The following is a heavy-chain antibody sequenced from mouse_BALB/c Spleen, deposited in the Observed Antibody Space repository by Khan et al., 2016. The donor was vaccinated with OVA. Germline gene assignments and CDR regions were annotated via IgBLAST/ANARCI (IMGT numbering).Heavy chain of an antibody. D-gene: IGHD2-10*02. CDR3: ALVRPSWFPY. CDR2: ISYSGST. CDR1: GYSITSDYA. V-gene: IGHV3-2*02. J-gene: IGHJ3*01. Sequence: EVQLQESGPGLVKPSQSLSLTCTVTGYSITSDYAWNWIRQFPGNKLEWMGYISYSGSTNYNPSLKSLISITRDTSKNRFFLQLNSVTSEDTATYYCALVRPSWFPYWGPGTLVTVSA.